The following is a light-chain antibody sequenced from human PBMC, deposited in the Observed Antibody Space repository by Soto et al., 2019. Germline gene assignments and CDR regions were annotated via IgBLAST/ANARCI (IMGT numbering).Light chain of an antibody. CDR2: GAS. V-gene: IGKV3-15*01. J-gene: IGKJ4*01. CDR1: QSVSSN. CDR3: QQYNNWPRGLT. Sequence: EIVMTQSPATLSVSPGERATLSCRASQSVSSNLAWYQQTPGQAPRLLIYGASTRATGIPARFSGSGSGTEFTLTISSLQSEDFAVYYCQQYNNWPRGLTFGGGTKVEIK.